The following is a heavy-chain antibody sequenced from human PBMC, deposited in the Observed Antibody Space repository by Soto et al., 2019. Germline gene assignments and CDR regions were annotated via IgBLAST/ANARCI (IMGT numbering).Heavy chain of an antibody. CDR3: VRDKSPYSSGWHNRHFDY. Sequence: QVQLVESGGGGVQPGRSLRLSCAASGFTFCSYAMHWVRQAPGKGLEWVAVISYDGSNKYYADSVKGRFTISRDNSKTLYLQMNGLRAEDTAVYYCVRDKSPYSSGWHNRHFDYWGQGTLVTVSS. CDR2: ISYDGSNK. V-gene: IGHV3-30-3*01. CDR1: GFTFCSYA. J-gene: IGHJ4*02. D-gene: IGHD6-19*01.